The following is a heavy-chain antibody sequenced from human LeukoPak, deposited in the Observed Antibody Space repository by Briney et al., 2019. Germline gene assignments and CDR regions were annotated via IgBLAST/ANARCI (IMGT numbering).Heavy chain of an antibody. V-gene: IGHV4-34*01. D-gene: IGHD2-15*01. CDR3: ARMRGGGIGCNYYMDV. CDR1: GGSFSDYY. CDR2: INPSGST. Sequence: SETLSLTCAVFGGSFSDYYWSWIRQPPGKGLEWIGEINPSGSTNYNPSLKSRVTISIDTSTNQFSLRLSSVTAADTAVYYCARMRGGGIGCNYYMDVWGKGTTVIVSS. J-gene: IGHJ6*03.